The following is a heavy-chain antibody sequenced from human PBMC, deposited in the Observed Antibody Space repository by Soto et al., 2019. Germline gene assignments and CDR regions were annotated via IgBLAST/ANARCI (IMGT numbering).Heavy chain of an antibody. CDR1: VFAFSSYA. D-gene: IGHD3-3*01. CDR2: ISGSGDNT. Sequence: TGGSLRLSCAASVFAFSSYAMRWVRQSLGKGLEGVSAISGSGDNTYHADSVKGRFTMSRDNAKNTLYLQMKSLKAEDTAIYYCAKRCSNRFLDPRDYFDYWGEGTLVTVSS. V-gene: IGHV3-23*01. CDR3: AKRCSNRFLDPRDYFDY. J-gene: IGHJ4*01.